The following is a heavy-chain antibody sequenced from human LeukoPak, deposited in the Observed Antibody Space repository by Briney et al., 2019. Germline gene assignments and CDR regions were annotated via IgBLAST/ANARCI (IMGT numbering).Heavy chain of an antibody. Sequence: GGSLRLSCAASGFTFSSYWMSWVRQAPGKGLEWVANIKQDGSEKYYVDSEKGRFTISRDNAKNSLYLQMNSLRAEDTAVYYCARDRSSGWYYYYGMDVWGQGTTVTVSS. V-gene: IGHV3-7*01. J-gene: IGHJ6*02. CDR2: IKQDGSEK. D-gene: IGHD6-19*01. CDR1: GFTFSSYW. CDR3: ARDRSSGWYYYYGMDV.